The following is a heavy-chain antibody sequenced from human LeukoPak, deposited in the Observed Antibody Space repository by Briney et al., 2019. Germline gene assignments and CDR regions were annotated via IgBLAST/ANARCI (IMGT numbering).Heavy chain of an antibody. J-gene: IGHJ3*02. CDR1: GGSISSGGYY. CDR3: ARVGLEDAFDI. V-gene: IGHV4-30-2*01. Sequence: SETLSLTCTVSGGSISSGGYYWSWIRQPPGKGLEWIGYIYHSGSTYYNPSLKSRVTISVDTSKSQFSLKLSSVTAADTAVYYCARVGLEDAFDIWGQGTMVTVSS. CDR2: IYHSGST.